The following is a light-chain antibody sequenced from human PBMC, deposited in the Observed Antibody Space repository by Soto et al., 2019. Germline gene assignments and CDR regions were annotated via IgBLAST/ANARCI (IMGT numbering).Light chain of an antibody. CDR2: DAS. CDR3: QQRSNWPSSIT. V-gene: IGKV3-11*01. J-gene: IGKJ5*01. CDR1: QSVSSY. Sequence: EIVLTQSPATLSLSPGERATLSCRASQSVSSYLAWYQQKPGQAPRLLIYDASNSATGIPARFSGSGSGTDFTLTTSSLEPEDFAVSYCQQRSNWPSSITFGQGTQLEIK.